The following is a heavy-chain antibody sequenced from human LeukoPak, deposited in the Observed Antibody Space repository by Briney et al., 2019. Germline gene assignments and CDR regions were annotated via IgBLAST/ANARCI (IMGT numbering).Heavy chain of an antibody. D-gene: IGHD3-10*01. Sequence: GGSLRLSCAASGFTFSSYSMNWVRQAPGKGLEWVSSISSSSSYMYYADSVKGRFTISRDNAKNSLYLQMNSLRAEDTAVYYCARDTLITMVRGVHDYWGQGTLVTVSS. CDR1: GFTFSSYS. CDR3: ARDTLITMVRGVHDY. J-gene: IGHJ4*02. CDR2: ISSSSSYM. V-gene: IGHV3-21*01.